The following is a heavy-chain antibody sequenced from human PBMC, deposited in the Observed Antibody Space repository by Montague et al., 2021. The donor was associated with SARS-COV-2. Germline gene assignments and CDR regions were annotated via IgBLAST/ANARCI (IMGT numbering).Heavy chain of an antibody. CDR2: ISYDGSNK. D-gene: IGHD2-2*01. J-gene: IGHJ3*01. Sequence: SLRLSCAASGFSFSNYGMHWVRQAPGKGLERVAVISYDGSNKYYADSVKGRFTISRDNSKNTLYLQMNSLRAEDTAVYYCAKGVSQLLMRDAFDLWGQGTVVTVSS. V-gene: IGHV3-30*18. CDR1: GFSFSNYG. CDR3: AKGVSQLLMRDAFDL.